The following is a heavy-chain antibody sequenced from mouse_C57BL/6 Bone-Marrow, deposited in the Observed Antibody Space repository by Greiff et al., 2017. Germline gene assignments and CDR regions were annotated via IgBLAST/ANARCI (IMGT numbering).Heavy chain of an antibody. CDR1: GYTFTDYY. D-gene: IGHD4-1*01. J-gene: IGHJ2*01. Sequence: QVQLQQPGAELVKPGASVKISCKASGYTFTDYYINWVKQRPGQGLEWIGKIGPGSGSTYFNEKFKGKATLTADKSSSTAYMQLSSLTSEDSAVYFWARRNWEEYFDYWGQGTTLTVSS. V-gene: IGHV1-77*01. CDR3: ARRNWEEYFDY. CDR2: IGPGSGST.